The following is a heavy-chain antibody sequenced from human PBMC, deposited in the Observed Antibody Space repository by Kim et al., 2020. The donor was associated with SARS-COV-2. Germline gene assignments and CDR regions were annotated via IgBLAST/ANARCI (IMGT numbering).Heavy chain of an antibody. V-gene: IGHV3-53*01. CDR1: GFTVSSNY. Sequence: GGSLRLSCAASGFTVSSNYMSWVRQAPGKGLEWVSVIYSGGSTYYADSVKGRFTISRDNSKNKLYLQMNSLKAGDTAVYYCAGGGVLWFGELSPFFYWGQGTLVTVSS. D-gene: IGHD3-10*01. J-gene: IGHJ4*02. CDR3: AGGGVLWFGELSPFFY. CDR2: IYSGGST.